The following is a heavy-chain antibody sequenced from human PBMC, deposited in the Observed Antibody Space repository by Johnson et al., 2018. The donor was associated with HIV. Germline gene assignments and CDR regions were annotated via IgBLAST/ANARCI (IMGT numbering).Heavy chain of an antibody. CDR2: ISSSGSTI. D-gene: IGHD3-3*01. CDR1: GFTFSNAW. Sequence: QVQLVESGGGLVEPGGSLRLSCAASGFTFSNAWMSWVRQAPGKGLEWVSYISSSGSTIYYADPVKGRFTISRDNAKNLVYLQMNSLRAEDTAVYYCATEARGVHGTLRFLEWSDGFDIWGQGTMVTVSS. CDR3: ATEARGVHGTLRFLEWSDGFDI. J-gene: IGHJ3*02. V-gene: IGHV3-11*04.